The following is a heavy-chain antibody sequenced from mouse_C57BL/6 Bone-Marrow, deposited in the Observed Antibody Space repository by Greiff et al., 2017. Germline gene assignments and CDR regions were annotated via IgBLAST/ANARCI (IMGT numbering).Heavy chain of an antibody. J-gene: IGHJ2*01. V-gene: IGHV5-6*01. CDR3: ARLEDYFDY. CDR1: GFTFSSYG. Sequence: VKLEESGGDLVKPGGSLKLSCAASGFTFSSYGMSWVRQTPDKRLEWVATISSGGSYPYYPDSVKGRFTISRDNAKNTLYLQMSSLKSEDTAMYYCARLEDYFDYWGQGTTLTVSS. CDR2: ISSGGSYP.